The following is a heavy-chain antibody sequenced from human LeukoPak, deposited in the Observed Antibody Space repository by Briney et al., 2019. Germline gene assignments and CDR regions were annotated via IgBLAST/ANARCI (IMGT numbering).Heavy chain of an antibody. CDR2: IREDGNRQ. CDR1: GFTFSGYW. D-gene: IGHD3-10*01. J-gene: IGHJ5*02. CDR3: ARDRGVVADGTVGWFDL. Sequence: GGSLRLSCVASGFTFSGYWMTWVRQAPGQGLEWVANIREDGNRQTYEDSLKGRFTISRDNARTSLYLQLDSLKAEDTAVYYCARDRGVVADGTVGWFDLWGQGTLVTVSS. V-gene: IGHV3-7*01.